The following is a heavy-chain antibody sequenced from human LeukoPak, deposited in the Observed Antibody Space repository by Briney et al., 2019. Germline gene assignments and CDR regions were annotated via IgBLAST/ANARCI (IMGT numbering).Heavy chain of an antibody. CDR2: ISTYDGNA. D-gene: IGHD5-18*01. Sequence: ASVKVSSKASGYSFKSYGITWVRQAPGQGLEWMGWISTYDGNANYAQKLQGRVTMTTDTSTITAYMELRSLRSDDTAVYYCARAPSGFTYGPGDHWGQGTLVTVSS. CDR3: ARAPSGFTYGPGDH. V-gene: IGHV1-18*01. CDR1: GYSFKSYG. J-gene: IGHJ4*02.